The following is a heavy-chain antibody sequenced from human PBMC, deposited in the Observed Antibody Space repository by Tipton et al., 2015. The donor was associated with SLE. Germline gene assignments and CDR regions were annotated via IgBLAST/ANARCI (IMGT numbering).Heavy chain of an antibody. Sequence: LRLSCAVYGGSFSGYYWSWIRQPPGKGLEWIGEINHSGSTSYNPSLKSRVTISVDTSKNQFSLKLSSVTAADTAAYYCARRGVDYGGAYFDYWGQGTLVTVSS. CDR2: INHSGST. CDR1: GGSFSGYY. CDR3: ARRGVDYGGAYFDY. D-gene: IGHD4-23*01. J-gene: IGHJ4*02. V-gene: IGHV4-34*01.